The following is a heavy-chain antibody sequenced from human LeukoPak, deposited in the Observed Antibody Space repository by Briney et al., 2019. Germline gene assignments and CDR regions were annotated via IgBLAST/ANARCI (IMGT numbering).Heavy chain of an antibody. Sequence: SETLSLTCTVSGGSISSSSYYWGWIRQPPGKGLEWIGSIYYSGSTYYNPSLKSRVTISVDTSKNQFSLKLSSVTAADTAVYYCASSSLNVLLWFGEPTSSYYYGMDVWGQGTTVTVSS. V-gene: IGHV4-39*01. CDR3: ASSSLNVLLWFGEPTSSYYYGMDV. J-gene: IGHJ6*02. CDR1: GGSISSSSYY. CDR2: IYYSGST. D-gene: IGHD3-10*01.